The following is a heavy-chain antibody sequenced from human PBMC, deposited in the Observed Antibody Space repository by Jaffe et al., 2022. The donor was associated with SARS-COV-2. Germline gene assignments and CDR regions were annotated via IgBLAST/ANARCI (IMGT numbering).Heavy chain of an antibody. V-gene: IGHV4-30-2*01. CDR2: IYHSGST. J-gene: IGHJ3*02. CDR1: GGSISSGGYS. D-gene: IGHD3-16*01. CDR3: ARQLFTSGSREPDAFDI. Sequence: QLQLQESGSGLVKPSQTLSLTCAVSGGSISSGGYSWSWIRQPPGKGLEWIGYIYHSGSTYYNPSLKSRVTISVDRSKNQFSLKLSSVTAADTAVYYCARQLFTSGSREPDAFDIWGQGTMVTVSS.